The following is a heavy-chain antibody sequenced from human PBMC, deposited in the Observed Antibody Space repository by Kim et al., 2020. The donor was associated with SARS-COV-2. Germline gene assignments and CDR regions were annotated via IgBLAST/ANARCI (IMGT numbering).Heavy chain of an antibody. D-gene: IGHD2-15*01. Sequence: GGSLRLSCAASGFTFSTYALHWVRQAPGKGLEWVALIAHDGSHISYPDSVKGRFIISRDNTKNTLYLQMNSLRPEDTAVYYFLAEIGGRSFDHWGQGTLVTVSS. CDR2: IAHDGSHI. V-gene: IGHV3-30*04. CDR3: LAEIGGRSFDH. CDR1: GFTFSTYA. J-gene: IGHJ4*02.